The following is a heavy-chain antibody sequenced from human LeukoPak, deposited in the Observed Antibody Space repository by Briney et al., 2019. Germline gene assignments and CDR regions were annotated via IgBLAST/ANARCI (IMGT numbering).Heavy chain of an antibody. Sequence: GGSLRLSCAASGFSFGSYAMSWVRQAPGKGLEWVSAISGDGGSTYHADSVRGRFTISRDNSKNTLYMQMNSLRAEDTAVYYCAIPTVIEVPGPDYCGQGTLVTVSS. CDR1: GFSFGSYA. CDR3: AIPTVIEVPGPDY. D-gene: IGHD6-19*01. V-gene: IGHV3-23*01. CDR2: ISGDGGST. J-gene: IGHJ4*02.